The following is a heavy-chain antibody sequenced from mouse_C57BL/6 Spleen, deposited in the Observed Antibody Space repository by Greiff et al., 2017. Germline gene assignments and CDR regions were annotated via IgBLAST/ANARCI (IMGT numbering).Heavy chain of an antibody. Sequence: DVMLVESGEGLVKPGGSLKLSCAASGFTFSSYAMSWVRQTPEKRLEWVAYISSGGDYIYYADTVKGRFTISRDNARNTLYLQMSSLKSEDTAMYYCTSLTTVVAGNWYFDVWGTGTTVTVSS. D-gene: IGHD1-1*01. V-gene: IGHV5-9-1*02. J-gene: IGHJ1*03. CDR2: ISSGGDYI. CDR3: TSLTTVVAGNWYFDV. CDR1: GFTFSSYA.